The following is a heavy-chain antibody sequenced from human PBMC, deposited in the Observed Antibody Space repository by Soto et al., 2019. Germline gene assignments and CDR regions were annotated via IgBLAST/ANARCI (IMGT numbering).Heavy chain of an antibody. J-gene: IGHJ6*02. CDR2: INAGNGHT. CDR1: GCTFTCYA. V-gene: IGHV1-3*01. D-gene: IGHD1-20*01. Sequence: AAMKVPCKNFGCTFTCYAMHWVRKAPVQRLVWMGWINAGNGHTKYSQKFQGRVTITRDTSASTAYMELSSLRSEHTAVYYCAIIAGRRPYCGYCGKDDWGQGTTVSVYS. CDR3: AIIAGRRPYCGYCGKDD.